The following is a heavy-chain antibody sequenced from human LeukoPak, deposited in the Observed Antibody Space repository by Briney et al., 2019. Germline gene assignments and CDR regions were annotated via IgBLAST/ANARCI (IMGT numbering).Heavy chain of an antibody. J-gene: IGHJ4*02. CDR1: GFTFSTYA. V-gene: IGHV3-23*01. D-gene: IGHD1-26*01. CDR2: ISDSGGTT. CDR3: VKKIVGPTKAFDY. Sequence: GGSLRLSCAASGFTFSTYAMNWVRQAPGKGLEWVSAISDSGGTTFYADSVRGRFTISRDNSKNTLYLQMNSLRAEDTAVYYCVKKIVGPTKAFDYWGQGSLVTVSS.